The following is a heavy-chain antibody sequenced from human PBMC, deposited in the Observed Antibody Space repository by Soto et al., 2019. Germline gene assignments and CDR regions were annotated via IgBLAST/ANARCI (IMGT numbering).Heavy chain of an antibody. CDR2: ISSSSSTI. J-gene: IGHJ5*02. CDR3: ARHPERIAEIGWFDP. V-gene: IGHV3-48*01. CDR1: GFTFSSYS. Sequence: GGSLRLSCAASGFTFSSYSMNWVRQAPGKGLERVSYISSSSSTIYYADSVKGRFTISRDNAKNSLYLQMNSLRAEDTAVYYCARHPERIAEIGWFDPWGQGTLVTVSS. D-gene: IGHD6-13*01.